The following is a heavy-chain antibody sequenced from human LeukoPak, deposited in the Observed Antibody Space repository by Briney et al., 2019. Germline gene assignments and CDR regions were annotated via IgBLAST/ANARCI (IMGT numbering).Heavy chain of an antibody. CDR3: AKEAAVIAIPYFDY. Sequence: GGSLRLSCAASGFTFSSYAMSWVRQAPGKGLEWVSGISSDGRAFYADSVKSRFTISRDNSKNTLYLQMSSLRAEDTAVYYCAKEAAVIAIPYFDYWGQGALVTVSS. CDR1: GFTFSSYA. V-gene: IGHV3-23*01. J-gene: IGHJ4*02. CDR2: ISSDGRA. D-gene: IGHD2-21*01.